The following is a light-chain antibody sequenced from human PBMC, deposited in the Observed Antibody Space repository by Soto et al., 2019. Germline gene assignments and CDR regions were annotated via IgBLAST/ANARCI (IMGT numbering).Light chain of an antibody. J-gene: IGLJ1*01. CDR1: SSNIGSGYE. CDR3: QSYDSSLGGYV. V-gene: IGLV1-40*01. CDR2: ENN. Sequence: QSVLTQPPSVSEAPGQRVTISCTGSSSNIGSGYEAHWYQQVPGTAPKLLIYENNNRPSGVPDRFSGSKSGTSGSLAITGFQAEDGAEYYCQSYDSSLGGYVFGTGTKVTVL.